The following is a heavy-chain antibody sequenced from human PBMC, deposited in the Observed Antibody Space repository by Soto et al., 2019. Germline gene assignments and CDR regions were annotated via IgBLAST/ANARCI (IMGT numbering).Heavy chain of an antibody. D-gene: IGHD5-18*01. J-gene: IGHJ4*02. CDR3: ARIPRYSFPTSDDLDS. Sequence: ASVKVSCKASGGTFYTYTFSWVRQAPGQGLEWMGSITPIYPTTNYAEKFQGRLTVTADGATNTADMELNSLTAEDTAVYYCARIPRYSFPTSDDLDSWGQGTLVTVSS. CDR1: GGTFYTYT. V-gene: IGHV1-69*13. CDR2: ITPIYPTT.